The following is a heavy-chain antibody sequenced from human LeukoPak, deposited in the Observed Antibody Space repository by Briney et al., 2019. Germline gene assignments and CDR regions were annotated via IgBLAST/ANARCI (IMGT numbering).Heavy chain of an antibody. J-gene: IGHJ4*02. D-gene: IGHD3-22*01. Sequence: GGSLRLSCAASGFTFSDYYMSWIRQAPGKGLEWVSYISSSGSTIYYADSVKGRFTISRDNAKNSLYLQMNSLRAEDTAVYYCASGYDNDYYDSSGYYYDYWGQGTLVTVSS. V-gene: IGHV3-11*01. CDR1: GFTFSDYY. CDR3: ASGYDNDYYDSSGYYYDY. CDR2: ISSSGSTI.